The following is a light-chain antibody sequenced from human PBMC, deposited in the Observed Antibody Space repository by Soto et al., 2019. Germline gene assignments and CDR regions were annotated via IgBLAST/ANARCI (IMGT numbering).Light chain of an antibody. CDR2: GAS. CDR3: RQLNAYPLT. J-gene: IGKJ5*01. V-gene: IGKV1-9*01. Sequence: DSQLTQSPSFLSASVGDRVTITCRASQGISSYLAWFQQKPGRAPNLLIYGASTLQSGVPSRFSGSGSGTDFTLTISNLQPEDFATYYCRQLNAYPLTFGQGTRLEIK. CDR1: QGISSY.